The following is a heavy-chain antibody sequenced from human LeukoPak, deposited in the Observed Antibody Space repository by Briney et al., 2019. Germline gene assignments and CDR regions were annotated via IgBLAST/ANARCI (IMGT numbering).Heavy chain of an antibody. Sequence: SETLSLTCTVSGGSISSYYWSWIRQPPGKGLEWIGRIYTNENTFFNPSLKSRVTMSVDTSKNQFSLQLTSVTAADTAVYYCARQGTYSSSSFDYWGQGTLVTVSS. J-gene: IGHJ4*02. CDR2: IYTNENT. CDR3: ARQGTYSSSSFDY. CDR1: GGSISSYY. D-gene: IGHD6-13*01. V-gene: IGHV4-4*07.